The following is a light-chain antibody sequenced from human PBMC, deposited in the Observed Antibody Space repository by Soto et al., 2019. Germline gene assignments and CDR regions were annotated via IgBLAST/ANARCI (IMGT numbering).Light chain of an antibody. CDR2: ENN. CDR1: SSNIGAGYE. Sequence: QSVLTQPPSVSEAPGQRVTISCTGSSSNIGAGYEAHWYQQVPGTAPKLLIYENNTRPSGVPDRFSGSKSGTSASLAITGLQAEDEAEYYYQSYDSSLSGYVFGTGTKVTVL. V-gene: IGLV1-40*01. J-gene: IGLJ1*01. CDR3: QSYDSSLSGYV.